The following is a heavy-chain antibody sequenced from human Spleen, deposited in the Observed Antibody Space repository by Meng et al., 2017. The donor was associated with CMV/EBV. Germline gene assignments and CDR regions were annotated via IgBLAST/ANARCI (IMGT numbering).Heavy chain of an antibody. CDR3: ARQYIVVVPPAGGWFDP. D-gene: IGHD2-2*01. J-gene: IGHJ5*02. CDR1: ISSSTYY. Sequence: ISSSTYYWGWIRQPPGQGLEWIGSIYYSGSTYYNPSLKTRVTMSVDTSKNQFSLKLSSVTAADTAMYYCARQYIVVVPPAGGWFDPWGQGTLVTVSS. V-gene: IGHV4-39*01. CDR2: IYYSGST.